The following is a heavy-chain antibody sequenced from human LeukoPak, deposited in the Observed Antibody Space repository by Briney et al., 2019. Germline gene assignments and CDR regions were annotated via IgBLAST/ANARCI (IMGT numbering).Heavy chain of an antibody. D-gene: IGHD3-10*01. J-gene: IGHJ4*02. CDR3: AKDYYGSGSSNDY. V-gene: IGHV3-30*02. Sequence: GGSLRLSCAASGFTFSSYGMHWVRQAPGKGLEWVAFIRYDGSNKYYADSVKGRFTISRDNSKNTLYLQTNSLRAEDTAVYYCAKDYYGSGSSNDYWGQGTLVTVSS. CDR1: GFTFSSYG. CDR2: IRYDGSNK.